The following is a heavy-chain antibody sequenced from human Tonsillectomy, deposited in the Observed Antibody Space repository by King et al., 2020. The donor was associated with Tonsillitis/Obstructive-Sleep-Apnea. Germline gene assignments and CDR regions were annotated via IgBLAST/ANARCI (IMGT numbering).Heavy chain of an antibody. V-gene: IGHV4-39*01. CDR2: IYYSGST. D-gene: IGHD3-3*01. J-gene: IGHJ5*02. Sequence: QLQESGPGLVKPSETLSLTCTVSGGSISSSSYYWGWIRQPPGKGLEWIVSIYYSGSTYYNPSLKSRVTISVSTSKNHFSLRLSSVTAADTAVYYCARSADPYNWFDPWGQGTLVTVS. CDR3: ARSADPYNWFDP. CDR1: GGSISSSSYY.